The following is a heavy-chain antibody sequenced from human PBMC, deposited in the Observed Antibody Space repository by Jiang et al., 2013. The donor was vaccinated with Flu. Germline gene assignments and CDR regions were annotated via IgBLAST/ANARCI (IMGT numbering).Heavy chain of an antibody. Sequence: LLKPSETLSLTCAVYGGSFSGYYWSWIRQPPGKGLEWIGEINRSGSTDYNPSLKSRVTISLDTSKSQFSLKLSAVTAADTAVYYCVRGPNHLRATDYYYYGMDVWGEGTTVTVSS. D-gene: IGHD5-12*01. CDR2: INRSGST. CDR1: GGSFSGYY. V-gene: IGHV4-34*01. CDR3: VRGPNHLRATDYYYYGMDV. J-gene: IGHJ6*04.